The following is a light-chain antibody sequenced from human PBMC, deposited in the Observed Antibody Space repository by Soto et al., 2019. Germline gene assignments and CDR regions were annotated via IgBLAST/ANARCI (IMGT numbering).Light chain of an antibody. J-gene: IGKJ1*01. CDR1: QGISSY. V-gene: IGKV1-9*01. CDR2: AAS. CDR3: QHYNIYSEA. Sequence: DIQLTQSPSTLSASVGDRVTITCRASQGISSYLAWFQQKPGEAPNLLIFAASTLQSGVPSRFSGSGSGTEFTLTIRSLQPDDFATYYCQHYNIYSEAFGQGTKVDIK.